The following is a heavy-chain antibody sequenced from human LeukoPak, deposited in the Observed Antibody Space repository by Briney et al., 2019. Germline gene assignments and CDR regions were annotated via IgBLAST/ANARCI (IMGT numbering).Heavy chain of an antibody. V-gene: IGHV4-59*12. CDR1: GGSISSYY. CDR3: ARDRYSYDVYYYFDY. J-gene: IGHJ4*02. CDR2: IYHSGST. D-gene: IGHD5-18*01. Sequence: SETLSLTCTVSGGSISSYYWSWIRQPPRKGLEWIGYIYHSGSTYYNPSLKSRVTISVDRSKNQFSLKLSSVTAADTAVYYCARDRYSYDVYYYFDYWGQGTLVTVSS.